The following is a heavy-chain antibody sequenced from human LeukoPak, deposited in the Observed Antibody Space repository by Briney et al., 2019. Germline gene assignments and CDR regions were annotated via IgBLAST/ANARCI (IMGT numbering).Heavy chain of an antibody. CDR1: GVSISTDY. CDR3: ARVGPNYYDSSGYYYFDY. CDR2: IYSSGNT. D-gene: IGHD3-22*01. V-gene: IGHV4-59*12. J-gene: IGHJ4*02. Sequence: SETLSLTCTVSGVSISTDYWTWIRQSPGKGLEWIAWIYSSGNTNYNPSLKSRVTMSVDTSKNQFSLKLSSVTAADTAVYYCARVGPNYYDSSGYYYFDYWGQGTLVTVSS.